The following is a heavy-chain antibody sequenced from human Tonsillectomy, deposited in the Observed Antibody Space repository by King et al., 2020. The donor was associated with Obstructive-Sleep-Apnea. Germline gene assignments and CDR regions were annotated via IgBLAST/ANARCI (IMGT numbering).Heavy chain of an antibody. Sequence: VQLVESGGGVVQPGRSLRLSCAASGFTFSDYVMHWVRQAPGKGLQWVAVTSYDGTNQHYTDSVKGRFSIFRDNSKNTQYLQMNRLRPEDTAVYYCARGARPLNWDFDLWGRGTLVTVSS. CDR1: GFTFSDYV. CDR3: ARGARPLNWDFDL. J-gene: IGHJ2*01. CDR2: TSYDGTNQ. V-gene: IGHV3-30*04.